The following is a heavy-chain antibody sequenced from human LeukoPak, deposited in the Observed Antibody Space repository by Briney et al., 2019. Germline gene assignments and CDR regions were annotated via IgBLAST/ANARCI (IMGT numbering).Heavy chain of an antibody. CDR1: GFTFSSYS. J-gene: IGHJ4*02. D-gene: IGHD3-22*01. V-gene: IGHV3-48*04. CDR2: ISSSSTI. Sequence: GGSLRLSCAASGFTFSSYSMNWVRQAPGKGLEWVSYISSSSTIYYADSVKGRFTISRDNAKNSLYLQMNSLRAEDTAVYYCARVSDSSGYSGRGYFDYWGQGTLVTVSS. CDR3: ARVSDSSGYSGRGYFDY.